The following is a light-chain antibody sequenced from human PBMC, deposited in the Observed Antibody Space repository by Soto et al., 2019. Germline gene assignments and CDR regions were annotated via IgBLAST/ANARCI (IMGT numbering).Light chain of an antibody. CDR1: QSVSSS. V-gene: IGKV3-11*01. J-gene: IGKJ4*01. CDR2: DAS. Sequence: EIVLTQSPVTLSLSPGERATLSCRASQSVSSSLAWYQQKPGQAPRLLIYDASNRATDIPARFSGSGSETDFNLTVSSLEPEDFAVYYCQQRSNWPLSFGGGTKVEIK. CDR3: QQRSNWPLS.